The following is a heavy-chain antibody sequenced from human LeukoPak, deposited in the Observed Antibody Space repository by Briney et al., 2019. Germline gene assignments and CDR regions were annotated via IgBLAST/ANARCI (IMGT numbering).Heavy chain of an antibody. CDR1: GFSFSGYA. CDR2: VSGSATNT. D-gene: IGHD6-6*01. V-gene: IGHV3-23*01. CDR3: AKSIAARPTSYYYCMDV. J-gene: IGHJ6*03. Sequence: GGSLRLSCAASGFSFSGYAMTWVRQAPGKGLEWVSAVSGSATNTYYADSVKGRFTISRDNSKNTLHLQMNSLRADDTAVYYCAKSIAARPTSYYYCMDVWGKGTTVTVSS.